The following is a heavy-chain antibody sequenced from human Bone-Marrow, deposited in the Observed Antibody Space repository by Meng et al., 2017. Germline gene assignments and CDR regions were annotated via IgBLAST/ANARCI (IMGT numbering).Heavy chain of an antibody. CDR2: TYYRSQWQS. CDR3: ASWYGES. D-gene: IGHD3-10*01. J-gene: IGHJ4*02. V-gene: IGHV6-1*01. Sequence: QFHLQQSGPRLVKPSQTLSLTCAISGDSVSGNRALWHWVRQSPSRGLEWLGHTYYRSQWQSHYGASVKSRISIYADTSRNQFSLILNPVTPEDTAVYYCASWYGESWGQGTLVTVSS. CDR1: GDSVSGNRAL.